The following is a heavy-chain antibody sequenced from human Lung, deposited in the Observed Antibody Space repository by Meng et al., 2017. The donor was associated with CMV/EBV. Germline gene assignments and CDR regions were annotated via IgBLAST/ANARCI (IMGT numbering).Heavy chain of an antibody. J-gene: IGHJ6*02. CDR1: GFTFTSYS. V-gene: IGHV3-48*02. CDR3: ARDPPGYSVGSYDEYSYYGMDV. CDR2: ISSSSSTI. Sequence: GGSLRLXCAASGFTFTSYSMNWVRQAPGKGLEWVSDISSSSSTIYYADSVKGRFTISRDNAKNSLYLQMNSLRDEDTAVYYCARDPPGYSVGSYDEYSYYGMDVXGQGXTVTVSS. D-gene: IGHD6-19*01.